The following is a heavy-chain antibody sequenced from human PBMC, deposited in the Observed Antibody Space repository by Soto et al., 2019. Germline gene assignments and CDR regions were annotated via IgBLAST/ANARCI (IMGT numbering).Heavy chain of an antibody. CDR2: ISAYNGNT. Sequence: ASVKVSCKASGYTFTSYGISWVRQAPGQGLEWMGWISAYNGNTNYAQKLQGRVTMTTDTSTSTAYMELRSLRSDDTAVYYCAKVGVGATNYYYYGMDVWGQGTAVTVSS. CDR3: AKVGVGATNYYYYGMDV. V-gene: IGHV1-18*01. CDR1: GYTFTSYG. J-gene: IGHJ6*02. D-gene: IGHD1-26*01.